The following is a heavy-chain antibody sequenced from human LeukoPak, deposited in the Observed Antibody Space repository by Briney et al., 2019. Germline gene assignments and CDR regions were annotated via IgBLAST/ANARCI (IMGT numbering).Heavy chain of an antibody. J-gene: IGHJ4*02. CDR1: GGSISSGSHY. D-gene: IGHD2-8*02. Sequence: SETLSLTCTVSGGSISSGSHYWSWIRQPAGKGLEWIGRIYTSGSTNYNPSLKSRVTVSVDTSKNQFSLKLSSVTAADTAVYYCARGTILVGPAYYFDYWGQGTLVTVSS. CDR3: ARGTILVGPAYYFDY. CDR2: IYTSGST. V-gene: IGHV4-61*02.